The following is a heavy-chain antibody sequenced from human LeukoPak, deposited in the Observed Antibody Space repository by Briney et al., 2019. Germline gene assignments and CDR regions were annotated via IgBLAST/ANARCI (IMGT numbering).Heavy chain of an antibody. D-gene: IGHD2-2*01. CDR2: IYTSGNT. CDR3: ARDSSHCSSTSCSPYYYYGMDV. CDR1: GGSISSYY. J-gene: IGHJ6*02. V-gene: IGHV4-4*07. Sequence: PSETLSLTCTVSGGSISSYYWSWIRQPAEKGLEWIGRIYTSGNTNYNPSLKSRVTMSVDTSKNQFSLKLSSVTAADTAVYYCARDSSHCSSTSCSPYYYYGMDVWGQGTTVTVSS.